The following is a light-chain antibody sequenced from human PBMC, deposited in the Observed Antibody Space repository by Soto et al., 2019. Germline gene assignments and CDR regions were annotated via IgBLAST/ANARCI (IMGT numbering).Light chain of an antibody. J-gene: IGLJ1*01. CDR1: SSGVGTYDY. CDR3: CSFSTSGTHV. CDR2: DVN. V-gene: IGLV2-14*01. Sequence: QSALTQPASVSGSPGQSITISCTGTSSGVGTYDYVSWHQQHPGKAPKLIIYDVNNRPSGVSSRFSGSKSGNTASLTISGLQAEDEADYYCCSFSTSGTHVFGTGTKVTVL.